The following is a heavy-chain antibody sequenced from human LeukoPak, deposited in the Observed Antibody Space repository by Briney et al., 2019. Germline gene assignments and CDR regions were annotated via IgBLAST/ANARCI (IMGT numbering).Heavy chain of an antibody. D-gene: IGHD2-15*01. CDR1: GFTFSSYS. CDR2: ISSSSSYI. J-gene: IGHJ4*02. Sequence: GGSLRLSCAASGFTFSSYSMNWVRQAPGKGLEWVSSISSSSSYIYYADSVKGRFTIPRDNAKNSLYLQMNSLRAEDTAVYYWARWSSAQRYCSGGSCSSGYWGQGTLVTVSS. CDR3: ARWSSAQRYCSGGSCSSGY. V-gene: IGHV3-21*01.